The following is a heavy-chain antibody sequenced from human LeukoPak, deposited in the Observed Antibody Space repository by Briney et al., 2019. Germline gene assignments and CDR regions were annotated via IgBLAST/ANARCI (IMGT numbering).Heavy chain of an antibody. CDR2: IRYDGSNK. J-gene: IGHJ4*02. CDR3: AKDSRGYSYGYPKFDY. D-gene: IGHD5-18*01. Sequence: QSGGSLRLSCAASGFTFSSDGMHWVRQAPGKGLEWVAFIRYDGSNKYYADSVKGRFTISRDNSKNTLYLQMNSLRAEDTAVYYCAKDSRGYSYGYPKFDYWGQGTLVTVSS. V-gene: IGHV3-30*02. CDR1: GFTFSSDG.